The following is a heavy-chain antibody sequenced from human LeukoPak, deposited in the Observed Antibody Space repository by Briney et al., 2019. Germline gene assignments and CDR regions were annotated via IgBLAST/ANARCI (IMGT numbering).Heavy chain of an antibody. J-gene: IGHJ6*02. D-gene: IGHD3-3*01. V-gene: IGHV3-7*03. CDR2: IKQDGSEK. CDR3: ARDLVYYDFWSGYYPYYYGMDV. Sequence: PGGSLRLSCAASGFTFSSYWMSWVRQAPGKGLEWVANIKQDGSEKYYVDSVKGRFTISRDNAKNSLYLQMNSLRAEDTAVYYCARDLVYYDFWSGYYPYYYGMDVWGQGTTVTVPS. CDR1: GFTFSSYW.